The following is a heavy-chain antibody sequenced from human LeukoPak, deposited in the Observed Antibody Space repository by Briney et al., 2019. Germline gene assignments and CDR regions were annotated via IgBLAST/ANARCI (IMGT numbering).Heavy chain of an antibody. CDR1: GYTFTYHY. Sequence: GASVKVSCKASGYTFTYHYIHLVRQAPGQGLEWMGIVNPSNGDTNYAQRFQGRVTMTRDTSTSTVYMELSSLDSEDTAVYYCARESDVGKDFDCWGQGTLVTVSS. J-gene: IGHJ4*02. V-gene: IGHV1-46*01. D-gene: IGHD1-1*01. CDR2: VNPSNGDT. CDR3: ARESDVGKDFDC.